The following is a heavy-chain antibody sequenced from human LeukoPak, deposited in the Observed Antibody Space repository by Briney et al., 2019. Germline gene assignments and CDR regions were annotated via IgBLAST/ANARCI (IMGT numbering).Heavy chain of an antibody. CDR2: IRSKANSYAT. Sequence: GGSLRLSCAASGFTFSGSAMHWVRRASGKGLEWVGRIRSKANSYATAYAASVKGRFTISRDDSKNTAYLQMNSLKTEDTAVYYCTTKTLRLGELSFQIDYWGQGTLVTVSS. CDR3: TTKTLRLGELSFQIDY. CDR1: GFTFSGSA. J-gene: IGHJ4*02. V-gene: IGHV3-73*01. D-gene: IGHD3-16*02.